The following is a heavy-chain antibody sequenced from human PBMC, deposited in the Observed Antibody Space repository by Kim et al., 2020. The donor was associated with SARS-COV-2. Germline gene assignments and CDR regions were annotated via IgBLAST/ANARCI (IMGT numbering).Heavy chain of an antibody. D-gene: IGHD3-22*01. J-gene: IGHJ5*02. V-gene: IGHV1-69*08. CDR2: IIPLLETT. CDR3: ARVYRPRYNYGTSGLFAFDP. Sequence: SVKVSCKASEDILNSYSINWVRQAPGQGLEWMGRIIPLLETTNYPEKFQGRLTISADKATDTAYMELTSLTSDDTAVYYCARVYRPRYNYGTSGLFAFDPGGQGTLVTISS. CDR1: EDILNSYS.